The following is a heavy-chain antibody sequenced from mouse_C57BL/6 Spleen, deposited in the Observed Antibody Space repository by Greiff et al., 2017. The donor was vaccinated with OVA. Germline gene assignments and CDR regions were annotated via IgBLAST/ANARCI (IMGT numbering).Heavy chain of an antibody. CDR2: IYPGSGST. J-gene: IGHJ3*01. CDR1: GYTFTSYW. Sequence: QVQLKQPGAELVKPGASVKMSCKASGYTFTSYWITWVKQRPGQGLEWIGVIYPGSGSTHYNEKFKSKATLTVDTSSSTAYMQLSSLTSEDSAVYCCAKDNGYSWFAYWGQGTLVTVSA. V-gene: IGHV1-55*01. D-gene: IGHD2-3*01. CDR3: AKDNGYSWFAY.